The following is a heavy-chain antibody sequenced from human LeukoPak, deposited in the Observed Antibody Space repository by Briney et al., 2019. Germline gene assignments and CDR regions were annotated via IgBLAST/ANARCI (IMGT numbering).Heavy chain of an antibody. CDR1: GFTFSSYG. J-gene: IGHJ4*02. D-gene: IGHD6-19*01. V-gene: IGHV3-30*18. Sequence: PGGSLRLSCAASGFTFSSYGMHWVRQAPGKGLEWVAVISYDGSNKYYADSVKGRFTISRDNSKNTLYLQMNSLRAEDTAVCYCAKDGSGWYVLDYWGQGTLVTVSS. CDR2: ISYDGSNK. CDR3: AKDGSGWYVLDY.